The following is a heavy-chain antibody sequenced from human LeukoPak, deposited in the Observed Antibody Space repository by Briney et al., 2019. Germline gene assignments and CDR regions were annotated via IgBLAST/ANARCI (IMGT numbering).Heavy chain of an antibody. Sequence: SQTLSLTCAISGDSVSINSAAWNWIRQSPSRGLEWLGRTYYRSKWYNDYAVSVKSRITINPDTSKNQFSLQLNSVTPEDTAVYYCARDRNPLYSYYYYGMDVWGQGTTDTVSS. CDR1: GDSVSINSAA. CDR3: ARDRNPLYSYYYYGMDV. V-gene: IGHV6-1*01. CDR2: TYYRSKWYN. D-gene: IGHD2-15*01. J-gene: IGHJ6*02.